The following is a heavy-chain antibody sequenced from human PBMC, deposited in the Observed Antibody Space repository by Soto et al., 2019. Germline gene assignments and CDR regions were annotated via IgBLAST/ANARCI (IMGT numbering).Heavy chain of an antibody. CDR1: GGTFSSYT. V-gene: IGHV1-69*02. CDR3: AAHPSGVNNPPNWFDP. CDR2: IIPILGIA. J-gene: IGHJ5*02. Sequence: QVQLVQSGAEVKKPGSSVKVSCKASGGTFSSYTISWVRQAPGQGLEWMGRIIPILGIANYAQKFQGRVTITADKSTSTAYMELSSLRSEDTAVYYCAAHPSGVNNPPNWFDPWGQGTLVTVSS. D-gene: IGHD3-10*01.